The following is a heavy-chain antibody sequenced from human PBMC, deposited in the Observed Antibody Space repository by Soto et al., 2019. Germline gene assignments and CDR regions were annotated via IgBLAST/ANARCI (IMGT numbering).Heavy chain of an antibody. CDR1: GGTFSSYA. V-gene: IGHV1-69*13. CDR3: ARVHRGGDQYDFWSGYLRVQDVNGPYGMDV. J-gene: IGHJ6*02. CDR2: IIPIFGTA. Sequence: EASVKVSCKASGGTFSSYAISWVRQAPGQGLEWMGGIIPIFGTANYAQKFQGRATITADESTSTAYMELSSLRSEDTAVYYCARVHRGGDQYDFWSGYLRVQDVNGPYGMDVWGQGTTVTVSS. D-gene: IGHD3-3*01.